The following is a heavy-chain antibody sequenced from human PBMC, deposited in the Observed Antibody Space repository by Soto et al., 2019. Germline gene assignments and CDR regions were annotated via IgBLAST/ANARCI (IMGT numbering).Heavy chain of an antibody. D-gene: IGHD3-22*01. V-gene: IGHV1-18*01. CDR1: GYTFTSYG. Sequence: ASVKVSCKASGYTFTSYGISWVRQAPGQGLEWMGWISAYNGNTNYAQKLQGRVTMTTDTSTSTAYMELRSLRSDDTAVYYCARDYDSSGYSNWFDPWGQGTLVTVSS. CDR2: ISAYNGNT. J-gene: IGHJ5*02. CDR3: ARDYDSSGYSNWFDP.